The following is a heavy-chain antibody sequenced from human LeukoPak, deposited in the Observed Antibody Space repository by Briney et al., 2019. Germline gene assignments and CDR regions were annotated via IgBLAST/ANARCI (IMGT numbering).Heavy chain of an antibody. J-gene: IGHJ5*02. Sequence: GGSLRLSCAASGFTFTDSFMTWIRQAPGKGLEWVSSISSGGRTIYYADSVKGRFTISRDNAKNSLYLQMNSLRAEDTAVYYCARPRNAATGWFDPWGQGTLVTVSS. CDR3: ARPRNAATGWFDP. CDR2: ISSGGRTI. V-gene: IGHV3-11*04. CDR1: GFTFTDSF.